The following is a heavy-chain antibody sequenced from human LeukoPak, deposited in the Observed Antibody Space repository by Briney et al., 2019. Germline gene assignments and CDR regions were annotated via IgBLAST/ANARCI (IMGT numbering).Heavy chain of an antibody. CDR3: ARDSAELESLWFGDSVGYNWFDP. D-gene: IGHD3-10*01. CDR2: IYTSGST. J-gene: IGHJ5*02. CDR1: GGSISSYY. V-gene: IGHV4-4*07. Sequence: SETLSLTCTVSGGSISSYYWSWIRQPAGKGLEWIGRIYTSGSTNYNPSLKSRVTMSVDTSKNQFSLKLSSVTAADTAVYYCARDSAELESLWFGDSVGYNWFDPWGQGTLVTVSS.